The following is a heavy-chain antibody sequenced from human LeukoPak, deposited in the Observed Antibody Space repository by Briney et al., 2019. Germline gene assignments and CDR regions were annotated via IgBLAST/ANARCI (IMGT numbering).Heavy chain of an antibody. CDR3: ATERFPPDYYYYGMDV. CDR1: GYTFTGYY. J-gene: IGHJ6*02. V-gene: IGHV1-2*02. Sequence: EASVKVSCKASGYTFTGYYMHWVRQPPGQGLEWMGWINPNSGGTNYAQKFQGRVTMTRDTSISTAYMELSRLRSDDTAVYYCATERFPPDYYYYGMDVWGQGTTVTVSS. D-gene: IGHD3-16*01. CDR2: INPNSGGT.